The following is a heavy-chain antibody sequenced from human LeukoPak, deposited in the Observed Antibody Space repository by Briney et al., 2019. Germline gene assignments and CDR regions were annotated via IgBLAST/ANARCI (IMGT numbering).Heavy chain of an antibody. CDR3: AREYCSGGSCYSSLDAFDI. J-gene: IGHJ3*02. V-gene: IGHV3-74*01. D-gene: IGHD2-15*01. CDR1: GFSFSGHW. CDR2: ISPTGSTT. Sequence: GGSLRLSCTASGFSFSGHWMHWARQLPGKGLVWVSRISPTGSTTSYADSVKGRFTVSRDNAKNSLYLQMNSLRAEDTAVYYCAREYCSGGSCYSSLDAFDIWGQGTMVTVSS.